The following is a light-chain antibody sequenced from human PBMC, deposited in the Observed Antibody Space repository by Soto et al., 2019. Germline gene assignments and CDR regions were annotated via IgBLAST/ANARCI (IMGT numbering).Light chain of an antibody. CDR3: QQYNGT. Sequence: DIQMTQSPSTLSASVGDRETITCRASQSITDWLAWYQQKAGKAPNLLIYRASNLESGVPSRFSGSGFGTEFTFTISSLQPDDFATYYCQQYNGTFGQGTKVDIK. V-gene: IGKV1-5*03. J-gene: IGKJ1*01. CDR2: RAS. CDR1: QSITDW.